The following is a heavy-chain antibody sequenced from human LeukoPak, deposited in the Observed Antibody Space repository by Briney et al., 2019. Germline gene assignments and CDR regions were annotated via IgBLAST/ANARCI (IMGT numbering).Heavy chain of an antibody. D-gene: IGHD3-16*01. CDR2: IKQDGSEK. V-gene: IGHV3-7*03. J-gene: IGHJ6*04. CDR3: ARASKFGIWDYYYGMDV. CDR1: GFTFSSYW. Sequence: GGSLRLSCAASGFTFSSYWMSWVRQAPGKGLEWVANIKQDGSEKYYVDSVKGRFTISRGNAKNSLYLQMNSLRAEDTAVYYCARASKFGIWDYYYGMDVRGKGTTVTVPS.